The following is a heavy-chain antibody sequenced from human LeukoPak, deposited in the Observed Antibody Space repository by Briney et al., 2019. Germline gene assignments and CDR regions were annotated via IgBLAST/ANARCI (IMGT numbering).Heavy chain of an antibody. CDR2: IYYSGST. Sequence: SETLSLTCTVSGGSISSGGYYWSWIRQHPGKGLEWIGYIYYSGSTYYNPSLKSRVTISVDTSKNQFSLKLSSVTAADTAVYYCASKRNYDYYYYMDVWGKGTTVTVSS. J-gene: IGHJ6*03. D-gene: IGHD4-11*01. V-gene: IGHV4-31*03. CDR1: GGSISSGGYY. CDR3: ASKRNYDYYYYMDV.